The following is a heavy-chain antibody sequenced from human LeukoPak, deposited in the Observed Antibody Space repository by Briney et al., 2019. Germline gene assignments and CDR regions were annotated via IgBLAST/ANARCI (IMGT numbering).Heavy chain of an antibody. CDR2: INPNSGGT. V-gene: IGHV1-2*02. Sequence: ASVKVSCTAYGYTFTGSYMHWVRQAPGQGLEWMGWINPNSGGTNYAHKFQGRVTMTRDTSISPAYMELSRLRSDDTAVYYCARDLSITMVRGVISLGYWGQGTLVTVSS. J-gene: IGHJ4*02. CDR3: ARDLSITMVRGVISLGY. D-gene: IGHD3-10*01. CDR1: GYTFTGSY.